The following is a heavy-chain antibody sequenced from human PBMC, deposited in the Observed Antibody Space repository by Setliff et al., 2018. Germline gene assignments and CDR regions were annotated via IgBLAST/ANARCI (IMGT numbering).Heavy chain of an antibody. CDR3: AKGRGEMDS. D-gene: IGHD3-10*01. Sequence: SETLSLTCSVSGDSMSFSYWSWIRQPPGKGLEWIGYIYYSGSTDSHPSLKSRVSISIDTSKNQFSLNVGSVTAADTAIYYCAKGRGEMDSWGQGILVTVSS. CDR1: GDSMSFSY. J-gene: IGHJ4*02. CDR2: IYYSGST. V-gene: IGHV4-59*01.